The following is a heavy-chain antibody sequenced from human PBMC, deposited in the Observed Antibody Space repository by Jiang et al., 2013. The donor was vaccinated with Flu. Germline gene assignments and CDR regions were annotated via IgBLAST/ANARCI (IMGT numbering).Heavy chain of an antibody. CDR2: INPNSGGT. J-gene: IGHJ6*02. CDR1: GYTFTGYY. V-gene: IGHV1-2*06. D-gene: IGHD1-20*01. Sequence: VQLVESGAEVKKPGASVKVSCKASGYTFTGYYMHWVRQAPGQGLEWMGRINPNSGGTNYAQKFQGRVTMTRDTSISTAYMELSRLRSDDTAVYYCARLGIAGLEVAEPYYYYGMDVWGQGTTVTVSS. CDR3: ARLGIAGLEVAEPYYYYGMDV.